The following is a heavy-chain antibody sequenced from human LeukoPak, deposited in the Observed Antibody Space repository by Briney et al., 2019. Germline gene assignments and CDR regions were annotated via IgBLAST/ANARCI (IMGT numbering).Heavy chain of an antibody. J-gene: IGHJ4*02. CDR3: ARGNDFWSGSYTMGY. D-gene: IGHD3-3*01. CDR1: GFTFSHYS. Sequence: PGGSLRLSCAGSGFTFSHYSMNWVRQAPGKGLEWVSHISSSSSTVYYVDSVKGRFTISRDNAKNSLYSQMNGLRDEDSAVYYCARGNDFWSGSYTMGYWGQGTLVSVSS. CDR2: ISSSSSTV. V-gene: IGHV3-48*02.